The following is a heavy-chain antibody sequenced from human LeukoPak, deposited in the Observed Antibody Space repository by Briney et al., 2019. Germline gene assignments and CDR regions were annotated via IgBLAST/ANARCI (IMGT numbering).Heavy chain of an antibody. V-gene: IGHV7-4-1*02. CDR1: GYAFTNYA. CDR2: INTNTGDP. CDR3: ARGRRGGDYSSDRFDP. D-gene: IGHD4-17*01. J-gene: IGHJ5*02. Sequence: ASVKVSCKASGYAFTNYAINWVRQAPGQGLEWMGWINTNTGDPTYAQAFTGRFVFSLDTSVSTAYLQISSLKAYDTAVFYCARGRRGGDYSSDRFDPWGQGTLVTVSS.